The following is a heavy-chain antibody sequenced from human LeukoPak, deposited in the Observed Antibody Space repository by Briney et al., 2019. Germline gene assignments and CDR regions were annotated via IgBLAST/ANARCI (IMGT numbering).Heavy chain of an antibody. D-gene: IGHD1-26*01. Sequence: ASVKVSCKASGYTFTSYDINWVRQATGQGLEWMGWMNPNSGNTGYAQKFQGRVTMTRNTSISTAYMELSSLRSEDTAVYYCASSWGLLPLEYYFDYWGQGTLVTVSS. CDR3: ASSWGLLPLEYYFDY. J-gene: IGHJ4*02. CDR1: GYTFTSYD. V-gene: IGHV1-8*01. CDR2: MNPNSGNT.